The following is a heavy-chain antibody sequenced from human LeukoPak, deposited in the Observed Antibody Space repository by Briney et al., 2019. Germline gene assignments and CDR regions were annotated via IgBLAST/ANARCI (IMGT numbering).Heavy chain of an antibody. CDR1: GFTFSSYW. CDR2: IKQDGSEK. J-gene: IGHJ4*02. Sequence: GGSLRLSCAASGFTFSSYWMSWVRQAPGKGLEWVANIKQDGSEKYYVDSVKGRFTISRDNAKNSLYLQMNSLRAEDTAVYYCARLLHSSGWYFGYWGQGTLVTVSS. CDR3: ARLLHSSGWYFGY. D-gene: IGHD6-19*01. V-gene: IGHV3-7*01.